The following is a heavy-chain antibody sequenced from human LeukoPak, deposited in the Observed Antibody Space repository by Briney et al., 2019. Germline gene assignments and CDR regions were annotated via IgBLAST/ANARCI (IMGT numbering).Heavy chain of an antibody. V-gene: IGHV1-24*01. CDR1: GYTLTELS. CDR3: ATVWFGENYFDY. D-gene: IGHD3-10*01. J-gene: IGHJ4*02. CDR2: FDPEDGET. Sequence: ASVKVSCKVSGYTLTELSMHWVRQARGKGLEWMGGFDPEDGETIYAQKFQGRVTMTEDTSTDTAYMELSSLRSEDTAVYYCATVWFGENYFDYWGQGTLVTVSS.